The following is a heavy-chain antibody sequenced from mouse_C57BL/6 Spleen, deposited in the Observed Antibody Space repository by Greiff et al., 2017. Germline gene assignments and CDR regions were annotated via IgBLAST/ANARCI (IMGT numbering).Heavy chain of an antibody. CDR3: ARGGTGSKAMDY. Sequence: EVKLQQSGPELVKPGDSVKISCKASGYSFTGYFMNWVMQSHGKSLEWIGRINPYNGDTFYNQKFKGKATLTVDKSSSTAHMELRSLTSEDSAVYYCARGGTGSKAMDYWGQGTSVTVSS. D-gene: IGHD1-1*01. J-gene: IGHJ4*01. CDR1: GYSFTGYF. CDR2: INPYNGDT. V-gene: IGHV1-20*01.